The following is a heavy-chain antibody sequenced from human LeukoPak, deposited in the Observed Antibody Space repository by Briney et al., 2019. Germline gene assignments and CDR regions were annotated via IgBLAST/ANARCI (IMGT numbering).Heavy chain of an antibody. V-gene: IGHV1-18*01. CDR2: ISAYNGNT. CDR3: ARAKDYSNYGVYFDY. Sequence: ASVKVSCKASGYTFTSYGISWVRQAPGQGLEWMGWISAYNGNTNYAQKLQGRVTMTTDTSTSTAYMELSSLRSEDTAVYYCARAKDYSNYGVYFDYWGQGTLVTVSS. D-gene: IGHD4-11*01. J-gene: IGHJ4*02. CDR1: GYTFTSYG.